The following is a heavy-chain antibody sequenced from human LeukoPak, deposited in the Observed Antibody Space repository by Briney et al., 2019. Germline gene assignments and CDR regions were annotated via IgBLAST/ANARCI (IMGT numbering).Heavy chain of an antibody. CDR3: VRTGGYSYGPFEY. CDR2: SSGSNTI. Sequence: GGSLRLSCAASGFPFSMYWLSWGRQAPGKGLEWISYSSGSNTIYYADSVKGRFTISRDNAKNSLFLQMNSLRDEDTAVYYCVRTGGYSYGPFEYWGQGTLVTVSS. J-gene: IGHJ4*02. CDR1: GFPFSMYW. D-gene: IGHD5-18*01. V-gene: IGHV3-48*02.